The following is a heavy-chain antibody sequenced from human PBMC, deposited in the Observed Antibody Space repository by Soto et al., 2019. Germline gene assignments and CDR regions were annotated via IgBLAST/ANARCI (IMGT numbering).Heavy chain of an antibody. CDR1: GFTFNSYA. D-gene: IGHD6-6*01. Sequence: EVPLLESGGGLVQPGGSLRLSCAASGFTFNSYALTWVRQAPGKGLEWVSGITSSGSSTYYADSVKGRFTISRDNSKNTLYLQMNSLRVDDTAVYYCTRAGFSSSPGGGYFHYWGQGILVTVSS. CDR2: ITSSGSST. J-gene: IGHJ4*02. V-gene: IGHV3-23*01. CDR3: TRAGFSSSPGGGYFHY.